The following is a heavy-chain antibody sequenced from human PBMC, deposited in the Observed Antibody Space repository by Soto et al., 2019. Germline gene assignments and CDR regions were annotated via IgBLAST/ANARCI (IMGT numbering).Heavy chain of an antibody. CDR1: GITYNTYA. J-gene: IGHJ4*02. CDR3: ARAISGYVT. D-gene: IGHD5-12*01. Sequence: QVKLVQSGAEMKKPGASVKLSCKASGITYNTYAIHWVRQAPGQGLEWMGWINAGNGDTRYSQNFQRRVTLTRDTSARTVYMDLDSLKFEDTGVYYCARAISGYVTWGQGALVSV. CDR2: INAGNGDT. V-gene: IGHV1-3*01.